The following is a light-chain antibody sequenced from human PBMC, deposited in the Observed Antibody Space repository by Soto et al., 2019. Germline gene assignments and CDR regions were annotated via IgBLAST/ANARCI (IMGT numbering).Light chain of an antibody. CDR3: ATWDSSLSAGV. J-gene: IGLJ3*02. Sequence: QSVLTQPPSVSAPPGQKVSISCSGGNSNVGNNYVSWYQHLPGTAPKLLIYDNGKRPSGIPDRFSGSKSGTSATLGITGLQTGDEADYYCATWDSSLSAGVFGGGTKLTVL. V-gene: IGLV1-51*01. CDR2: DNG. CDR1: NSNVGNNY.